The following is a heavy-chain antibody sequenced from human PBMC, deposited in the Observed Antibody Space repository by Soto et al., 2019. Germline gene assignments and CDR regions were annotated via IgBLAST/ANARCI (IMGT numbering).Heavy chain of an antibody. CDR3: ATSLWFGTQPEI. Sequence: XATLSLTCAVYGGSFSNNYWTWFRQPPGKGLEWIGEISPSGTTKYIPSLKSRGTISVDTSRKQFFLKVTSVSAADTAVYYCATSLWFGTQPEIWGPGTLVTVSS. CDR2: ISPSGTT. CDR1: GGSFSNNY. D-gene: IGHD3-10*01. V-gene: IGHV4-34*01. J-gene: IGHJ4*02.